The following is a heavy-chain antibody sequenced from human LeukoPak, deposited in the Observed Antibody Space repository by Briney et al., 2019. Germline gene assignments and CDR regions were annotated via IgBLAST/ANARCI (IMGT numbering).Heavy chain of an antibody. J-gene: IGHJ3*02. CDR3: ARGRDYPSAFDI. D-gene: IGHD4-11*01. V-gene: IGHV1-3*01. Sequence: ASVKVSCKASGYTFTSYAMHWVRQAPGQRLEWMGWINAGNGNTKYSQKFQGRVTITRDTSASTAYMELSSLRSDDTAVYYCARGRDYPSAFDIWGQGTMVTVSS. CDR1: GYTFTSYA. CDR2: INAGNGNT.